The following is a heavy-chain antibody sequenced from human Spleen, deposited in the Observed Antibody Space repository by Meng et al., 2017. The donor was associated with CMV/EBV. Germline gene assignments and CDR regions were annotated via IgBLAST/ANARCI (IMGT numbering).Heavy chain of an antibody. D-gene: IGHD3-3*01. V-gene: IGHV3-30*02. CDR1: GFTFSSYE. Sequence: GESLKISCAASGFTFSSYEMNWVRQAPGKGLEWVAFIRYDGSNKYYADSVKGRFTISRDNSKNTLYLQMNSLRAEDTALYYCARDVHLLGYDFWSGFWHWGQGTLVTVSS. CDR2: IRYDGSNK. J-gene: IGHJ4*02. CDR3: ARDVHLLGYDFWSGFWH.